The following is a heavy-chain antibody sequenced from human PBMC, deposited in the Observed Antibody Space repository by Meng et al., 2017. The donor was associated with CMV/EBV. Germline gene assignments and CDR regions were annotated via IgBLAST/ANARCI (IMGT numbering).Heavy chain of an antibody. Sequence: GESLKISCGASGSTFSDSWMSWVRQAPGKGLEWVANINQDGTEKYYVDSVKGRFTISRDNSKNTLYLQMNSLRAEDTAVYYCARDISSSYYYYGMDVWGQGTTVTVSS. CDR2: INQDGTEK. CDR1: GSTFSDSW. CDR3: ARDISSSYYYYGMDV. J-gene: IGHJ6*02. V-gene: IGHV3-7*01.